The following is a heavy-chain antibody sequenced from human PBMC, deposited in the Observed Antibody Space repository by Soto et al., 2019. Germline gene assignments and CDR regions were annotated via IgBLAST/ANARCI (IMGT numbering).Heavy chain of an antibody. CDR3: TTEEYITIFAVDDY. V-gene: IGHV3-15*01. J-gene: IGHJ4*02. CDR1: GFTFSNAW. D-gene: IGHD3-3*01. CDR2: IKSKTDGGTT. Sequence: PGGSLRLSCAASGFTFSNAWMSWVLQAPWKGLEWVGRIKSKTDGGTTDYAAPMKGGFTISRDDSKNTLYLQMNSLKTEDTAVYYCTTEEYITIFAVDDYWGQGTLVTVSS.